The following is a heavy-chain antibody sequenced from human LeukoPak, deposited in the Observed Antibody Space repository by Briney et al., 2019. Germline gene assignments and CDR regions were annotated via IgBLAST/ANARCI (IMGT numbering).Heavy chain of an antibody. Sequence: SQTLSLTCTVSGGSISSGSYYWSWIRQPAGKGLEWIGRIYTSGSTNYNPSLKSRVTISVDTSKNQFSLKLSSVTAADTAVYYCARGGDRRGYSYGQRNWFDPWGQGTLVTVSS. V-gene: IGHV4-61*02. D-gene: IGHD5-18*01. CDR1: GGSISSGSYY. CDR2: IYTSGST. CDR3: ARGGDRRGYSYGQRNWFDP. J-gene: IGHJ5*02.